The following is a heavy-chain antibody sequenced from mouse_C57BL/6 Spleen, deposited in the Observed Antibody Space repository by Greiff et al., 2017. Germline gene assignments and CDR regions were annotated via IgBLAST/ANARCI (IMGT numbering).Heavy chain of an antibody. CDR2: ISNGGGST. Sequence: DVKLVESGGGLVQPGGSLKLSCAASGFTFSDYYMYWVRQTPEKRLEWVAYISNGGGSTYYPDTVKGRFTISRDNAKNTLYLQMSRLKSEDTAMYYCARRGLYDYDGAMDYWGQGTSVTVSS. CDR1: GFTFSDYY. D-gene: IGHD2-4*01. CDR3: ARRGLYDYDGAMDY. J-gene: IGHJ4*01. V-gene: IGHV5-12*01.